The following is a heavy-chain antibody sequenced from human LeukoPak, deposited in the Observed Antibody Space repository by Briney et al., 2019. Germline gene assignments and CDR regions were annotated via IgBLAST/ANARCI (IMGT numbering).Heavy chain of an antibody. V-gene: IGHV1-69*06. Sequence: GASVKVSCKASGGTFSSYAISWVRQAPGQGLEWMGGIIPIFGTANYAQKFQGRVTITADKSTSTAYMELSSLRSEDTAVYYCARSETVIAAALGASMDVWGKGTTVTVSS. CDR1: GGTFSSYA. J-gene: IGHJ6*03. CDR2: IIPIFGTA. CDR3: ARSETVIAAALGASMDV. D-gene: IGHD6-13*01.